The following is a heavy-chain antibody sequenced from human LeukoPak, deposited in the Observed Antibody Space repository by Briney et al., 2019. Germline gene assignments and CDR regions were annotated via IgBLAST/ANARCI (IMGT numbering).Heavy chain of an antibody. CDR2: IYYSGST. D-gene: IGHD6-13*01. CDR3: ARAGVEAAAAIAVWVAPDTNWFDP. Sequence: SETLSLTCTVSGGSISSYYWSWIRQPPGKGLEWIGYIYYSGSTNYNPSLKSRVTISVDTSKNQFSLKLSSVTAADTAVYYCARAGVEAAAAIAVWVAPDTNWFDPWGQGTLVTVSS. V-gene: IGHV4-59*01. J-gene: IGHJ5*02. CDR1: GGSISSYY.